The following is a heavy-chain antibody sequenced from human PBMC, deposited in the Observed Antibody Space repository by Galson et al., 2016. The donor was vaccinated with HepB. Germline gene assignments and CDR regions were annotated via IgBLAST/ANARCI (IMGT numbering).Heavy chain of an antibody. CDR1: GGSISSGSYY. CDR2: VYSSGSA. V-gene: IGHV4-31*03. Sequence: TLSLTCTVSGGSISSGSYYWSWIRQHQGKGLEWIGHVYSSGSAYHNPALKSRVYISIDKSKNQFSLRLTSVTAADTAIYYCASSGREFNYHYFDLWGRGTLVTVSS. J-gene: IGHJ2*01. D-gene: IGHD3-10*01. CDR3: ASSGREFNYHYFDL.